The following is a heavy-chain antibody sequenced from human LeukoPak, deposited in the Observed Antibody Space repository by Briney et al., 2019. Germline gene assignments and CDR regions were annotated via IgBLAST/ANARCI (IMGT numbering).Heavy chain of an antibody. CDR3: ARDQTFDI. CDR1: GFTFSSYA. Sequence: GGSLRLSCAASGFTFSSYAMSWVRQAPGKGLEWVSVIYSGGSTYYADSVKGRFTTSRDNSRNTLYLQMNSLRAEDTAVYYCARDQTFDIWGQGTMVTVSS. CDR2: IYSGGST. J-gene: IGHJ3*02. V-gene: IGHV3-53*01.